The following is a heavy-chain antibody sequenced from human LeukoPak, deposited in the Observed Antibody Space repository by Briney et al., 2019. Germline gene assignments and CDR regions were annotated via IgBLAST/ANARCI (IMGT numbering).Heavy chain of an antibody. CDR3: ATYSSTWYWIY. CDR2: INYSGSF. D-gene: IGHD6-13*01. Sequence: SETLSLTCAVYGGSFSGYYWGWIRQPPGKGLEWIGSINYSGSFYYSPSLQSRGTISIETSKNQVSLKVNSVTAADTAVYYCATYSSTWYWIYWGQGILVTVSS. J-gene: IGHJ4*02. CDR1: GGSFSGYY. V-gene: IGHV4-34*01.